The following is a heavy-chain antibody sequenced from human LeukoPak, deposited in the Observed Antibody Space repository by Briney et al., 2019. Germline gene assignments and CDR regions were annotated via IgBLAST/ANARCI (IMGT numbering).Heavy chain of an antibody. CDR3: ACFDY. CDR1: GFTFSSYA. V-gene: IGHV3-30*01. Sequence: GGSLRLSCAASGFTFSSYAMHWVRQAPGKGLEWVAVISYDGSNKYYADSVKGRFTISRDNSKNTLYLQMNSLRAEDTAVYYCACFDYWGQGTPVTVSS. CDR2: ISYDGSNK. J-gene: IGHJ4*02. D-gene: IGHD3-10*02.